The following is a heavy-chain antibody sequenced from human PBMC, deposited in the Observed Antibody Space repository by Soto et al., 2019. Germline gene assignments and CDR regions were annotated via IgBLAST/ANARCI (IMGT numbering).Heavy chain of an antibody. CDR3: ARVSQPVAATAGVDV. Sequence: SETLSLTCAVYGGSFSGYYWSWIRQPPGKGLEWIGEINHSGSTNYNPSLKSRVTISVDTSKNQFSLKLSSVTAADTAVYYCARVSQPVAATAGVDVWGQGTTVTVSS. CDR1: GGSFSGYY. J-gene: IGHJ6*02. D-gene: IGHD2-15*01. CDR2: INHSGST. V-gene: IGHV4-34*01.